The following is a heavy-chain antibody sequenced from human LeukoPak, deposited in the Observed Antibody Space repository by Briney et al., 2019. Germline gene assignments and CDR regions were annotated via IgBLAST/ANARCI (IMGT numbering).Heavy chain of an antibody. J-gene: IGHJ3*02. D-gene: IGHD4-23*01. V-gene: IGHV3-11*01. Sequence: GGSLRLSCAASGFTFSDSYMTWVRQAPGKGVEWVAYISGSGHDINYSDSVKGRFTISRDNAKNSLYLQMSSLRAEDMALYYCAKDIGGGADAFDIWGQGTMVTVSS. CDR2: ISGSGHDI. CDR3: AKDIGGGADAFDI. CDR1: GFTFSDSY.